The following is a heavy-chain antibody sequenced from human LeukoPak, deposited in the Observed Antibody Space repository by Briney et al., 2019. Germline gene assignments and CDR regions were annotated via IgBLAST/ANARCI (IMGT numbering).Heavy chain of an antibody. J-gene: IGHJ4*02. CDR3: ARGTITGTTKGGKDYFDY. Sequence: ASVKVSCKASGYTFTSYGISWVRQAPGQGLEWMGWISAYNGNTNYAQKLQGRVTMTTDTSTSTACMELRSLRSDDTAVYYCARGTITGTTKGGKDYFDYWGQGTLVTVSS. CDR1: GYTFTSYG. V-gene: IGHV1-18*01. D-gene: IGHD1-20*01. CDR2: ISAYNGNT.